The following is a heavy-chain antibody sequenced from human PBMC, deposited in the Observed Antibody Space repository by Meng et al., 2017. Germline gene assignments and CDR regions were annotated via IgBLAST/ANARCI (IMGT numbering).Heavy chain of an antibody. V-gene: IGHV4-4*02. CDR2: IYHSGST. Sequence: GHLPESGPGPVEPSGTLSLTCAVSGGSISSSTWWSWVRQPPGKGLEWIGEIYHSGSTNYNPSLKSRVTISVDTSKNQFSLKLSSVTAADTAVYYCARGRSGTWPWYFDLWGRGTLVTVSS. D-gene: IGHD1-1*01. CDR3: ARGRSGTWPWYFDL. CDR1: GGSISSSTW. J-gene: IGHJ2*01.